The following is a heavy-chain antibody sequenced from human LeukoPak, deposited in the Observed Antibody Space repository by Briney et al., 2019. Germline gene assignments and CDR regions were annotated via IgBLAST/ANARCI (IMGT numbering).Heavy chain of an antibody. D-gene: IGHD6-19*01. V-gene: IGHV4-61*02. J-gene: IGHJ4*02. CDR3: ARRGSGWVFDS. Sequence: SETLSLTCTVSGGSISSGSYYWSWIRQPAGKGLEWIGRIYTSGSTNYNPSLKSRVTISVDTSKNQFSLKLSSVTAADTAVYYCARRGSGWVFDSWGQGTLVTVSS. CDR2: IYTSGST. CDR1: GGSISSGSYY.